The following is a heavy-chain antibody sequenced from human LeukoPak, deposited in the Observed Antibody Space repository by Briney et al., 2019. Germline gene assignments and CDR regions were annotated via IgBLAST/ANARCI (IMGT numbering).Heavy chain of an antibody. CDR2: INHSGST. V-gene: IGHV4-34*01. J-gene: IGHJ4*02. Sequence: SETLSLTCAVYAGSFSGYYWSWIRQPPGKGLEWIGEINHSGSTNYNPSLKSRVTISVDTSKNQFSLKLSSVTAADTAAYYCARGLPYDSSGYYGNYFDYWGQGTLVTVSS. CDR3: ARGLPYDSSGYYGNYFDY. D-gene: IGHD3-22*01. CDR1: AGSFSGYY.